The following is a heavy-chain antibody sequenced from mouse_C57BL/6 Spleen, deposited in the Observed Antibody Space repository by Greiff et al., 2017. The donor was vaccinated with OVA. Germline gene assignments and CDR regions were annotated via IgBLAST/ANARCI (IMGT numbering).Heavy chain of an antibody. CDR2: ISDGGSYT. V-gene: IGHV5-4*01. J-gene: IGHJ3*01. Sequence: EVKLMESGGGLVKPGGSLKLSCAASGFTFSSYAMSWVRQTPEKRLEWVATISDGGSYTYYPDNVKGRFTISRDNAKNNLYLQMSHLKSEDTAMYYCARDKDYYSWAYWGQGTLVTVSA. D-gene: IGHD1-1*01. CDR1: GFTFSSYA. CDR3: ARDKDYYSWAY.